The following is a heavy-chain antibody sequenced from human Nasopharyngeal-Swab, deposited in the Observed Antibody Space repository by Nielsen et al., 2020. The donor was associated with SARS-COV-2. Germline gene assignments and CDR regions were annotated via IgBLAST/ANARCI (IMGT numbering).Heavy chain of an antibody. Sequence: GGSLRLSCAASGFTFSSRAMSWVRQAPGKGLEWVSTIDDGARTYFADSVKGRFTLFRDNSKNTVYLQMNSLSAEDTAVYYCAKRGPQLDWRYFDYWGQGTLVTVSS. V-gene: IGHV3-23*01. D-gene: IGHD6-13*01. CDR2: IDDGART. CDR1: GFTFSSRA. CDR3: AKRGPQLDWRYFDY. J-gene: IGHJ4*02.